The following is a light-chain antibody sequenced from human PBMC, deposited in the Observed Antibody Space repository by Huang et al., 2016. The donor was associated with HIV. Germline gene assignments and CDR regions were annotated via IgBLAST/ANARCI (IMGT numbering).Light chain of an antibody. V-gene: IGKV3-11*01. CDR2: DAS. Sequence: EIVLTQSPATLSLFPGERATLSCRASQSVSNYLAWYQQKPGQAPRLLMYDASNRVTGIPARFSGSGSATDFTLTINSLEPEDFAVYYCQQRSNWPGTFGQGTKVEVK. CDR3: QQRSNWPGT. CDR1: QSVSNY. J-gene: IGKJ1*01.